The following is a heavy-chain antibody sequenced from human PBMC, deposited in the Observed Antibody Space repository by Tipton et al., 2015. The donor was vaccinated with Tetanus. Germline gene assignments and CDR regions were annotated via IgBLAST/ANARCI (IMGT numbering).Heavy chain of an antibody. V-gene: IGHV4-31*03. Sequence: TLSLTCTVSGGSISSGGYYWSWIRQHPGKGLEWIGDIYYSGGTYYNPSLKSRVTISVDTSKNHFSLKLNSVTAADPAVYYCARDRARGARGWNFFDSWGQGTLVTVSS. D-gene: IGHD1-26*01. CDR2: IYYSGGT. CDR3: ARDRARGARGWNFFDS. CDR1: GGSISSGGYY. J-gene: IGHJ4*02.